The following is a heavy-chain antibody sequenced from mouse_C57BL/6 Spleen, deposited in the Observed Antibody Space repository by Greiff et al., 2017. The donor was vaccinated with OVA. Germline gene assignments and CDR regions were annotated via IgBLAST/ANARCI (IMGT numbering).Heavy chain of an antibody. J-gene: IGHJ2*01. Sequence: EVQLVESGEGLVKPGGSLKLSCAASGFTFSSYAMSWVRQTPEKRLEWVAYISSGGDYIYYADTVKGRFTISRDNARNTLYLQMSSLKSEDTAMYYCTREGLLLRSQVYFDYWGQGTTLTVSS. CDR1: GFTFSSYA. CDR3: TREGLLLRSQVYFDY. D-gene: IGHD1-1*01. CDR2: ISSGGDYI. V-gene: IGHV5-9-1*02.